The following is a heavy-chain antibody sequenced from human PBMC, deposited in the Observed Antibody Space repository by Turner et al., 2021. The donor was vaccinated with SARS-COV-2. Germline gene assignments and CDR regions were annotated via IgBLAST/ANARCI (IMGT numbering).Heavy chain of an antibody. CDR3: ARLHVAYYGSGSYYHYGIDV. D-gene: IGHD3-10*01. J-gene: IGHJ6*02. Sequence: QLQLQESGSGLVKPTQTLCLTCTVSCSSIRSSSYYWGWIRQPPGKGMEWIGSIDYGGSTYYTPSLNSRVTISVDTSKYQFSLKLSYVTAADSAVYYCARLHVAYYGSGSYYHYGIDVWGQGTTVTVSS. V-gene: IGHV4-39*01. CDR2: IDYGGST. CDR1: CSSIRSSSYY.